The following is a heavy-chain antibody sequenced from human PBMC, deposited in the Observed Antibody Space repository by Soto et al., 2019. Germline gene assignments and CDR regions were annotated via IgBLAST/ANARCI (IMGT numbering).Heavy chain of an antibody. CDR3: VKVIGWIGNALDV. J-gene: IGHJ6*02. CDR2: VSYDGRLT. CDR1: GVTSNNFA. D-gene: IGHD5-12*01. V-gene: IGHV3-30*18. Sequence: GGSLRLSCAASGVTSNNFAMHWVRQAPGKGLEWVAIVSYDGRLTAYADSVKGRFTISRDVSQNTLYLEMNSLGAEDTAVYYCVKVIGWIGNALDVWGQGTTLTVSS.